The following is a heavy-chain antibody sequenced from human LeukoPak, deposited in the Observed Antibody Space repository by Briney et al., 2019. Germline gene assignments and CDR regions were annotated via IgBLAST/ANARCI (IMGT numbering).Heavy chain of an antibody. CDR3: AGDPDQYSGVAYDI. V-gene: IGHV3-7*01. CDR1: GFTFSSHW. D-gene: IGHD2-15*01. Sequence: GGALRLSCAASGFTFSSHWMNWVRQAPGKGLKWVANINQNGKKIYYVDSVKGRFTISRDNAKNSVYLQMDSLRAEDTAVYYCAGDPDQYSGVAYDIWGQGTMVTVSS. J-gene: IGHJ3*02. CDR2: INQNGKKI.